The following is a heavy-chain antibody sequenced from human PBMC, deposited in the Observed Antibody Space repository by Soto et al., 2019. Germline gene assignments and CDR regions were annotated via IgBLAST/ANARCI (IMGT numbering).Heavy chain of an antibody. J-gene: IGHJ4*02. D-gene: IGHD6-13*01. V-gene: IGHV3-23*01. CDR2: ISGSGGST. CDR1: GFTFSSYA. CDR3: AKNPRDGDNSYSSSWYYFDY. Sequence: GGSLRLSCAASGFTFSSYAMSWVRQAPGKGLEWVSAISGSGGSTYYADSVKGRFTISRDNSKNTLYLQMNSLRAEDTAVYYCAKNPRDGDNSYSSSWYYFDYWGQGTLVTVSS.